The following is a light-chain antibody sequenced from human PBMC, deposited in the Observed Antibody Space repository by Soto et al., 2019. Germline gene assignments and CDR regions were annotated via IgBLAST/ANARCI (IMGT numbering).Light chain of an antibody. CDR2: GAS. V-gene: IGKV3-15*01. CDR3: QQYNNWPPVT. CDR1: QTVSSRF. Sequence: DIVLTQFPGTLSLSPGERATLSCRASQTVSSRFLAWYQQKPGQAPRLLIYGASTRATGIPARFSGSGSGTEFTLTISSLQSEDFAVYYCQQYNNWPPVTFGQGTKVDIK. J-gene: IGKJ1*01.